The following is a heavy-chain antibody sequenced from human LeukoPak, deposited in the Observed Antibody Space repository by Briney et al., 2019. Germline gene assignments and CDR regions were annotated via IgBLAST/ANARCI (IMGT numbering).Heavy chain of an antibody. V-gene: IGHV3-48*01. CDR2: ISSSSSTI. D-gene: IGHD2-2*01. CDR1: GFTFSSYS. J-gene: IGHJ6*02. Sequence: GGSLRLSCAASGFTFSSYSMNWVRQARGKGLEWVSCISSSSSTIYYADSVKGRFTISRDNAKNSLYLQMNSLRAEDTAVYYCARHDIVVVPAAMWYYYYGMDVWGQGTTVTVSS. CDR3: ARHDIVVVPAAMWYYYYGMDV.